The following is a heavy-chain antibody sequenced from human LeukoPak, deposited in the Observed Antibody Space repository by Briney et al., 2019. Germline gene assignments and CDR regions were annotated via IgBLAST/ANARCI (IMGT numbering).Heavy chain of an antibody. J-gene: IGHJ5*02. V-gene: IGHV3-48*03. D-gene: IGHD3-10*01. CDR1: GFTFSSYE. CDR2: ISSSGSTI. CDR3: ARDRLPVNYSGSGSYKNNWFDP. Sequence: GGSLRLSCAASGFTFSSYEMNWVRQAPGKGLEWVSYISSSGSTIYYADSVKGRFTISRDNAKNSLYLQMNSLKTEDTAVYYCARDRLPVNYSGSGSYKNNWFDPWGQGTLVTVSS.